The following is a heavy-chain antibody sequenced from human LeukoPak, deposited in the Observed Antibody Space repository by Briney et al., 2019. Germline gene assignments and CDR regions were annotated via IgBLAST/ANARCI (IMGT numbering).Heavy chain of an antibody. D-gene: IGHD3-22*01. CDR3: ARDGSYYYDSSGYYGYYYYYYMDV. V-gene: IGHV4-4*07. CDR1: GGSISSYY. J-gene: IGHJ6*03. Sequence: PSETLSLTCTVSGGSISSYYWSWIRQPAGKGLEWIGRIYTSGSTNYNPSLKSRVTMSVDTSKNQFSLKLSSVTAADTAVYYCARDGSYYYDSSGYYGYYYYYYMDVWGKGTTVTVSS. CDR2: IYTSGST.